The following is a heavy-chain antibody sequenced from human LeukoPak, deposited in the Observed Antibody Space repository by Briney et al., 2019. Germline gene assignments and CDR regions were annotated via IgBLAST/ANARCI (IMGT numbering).Heavy chain of an antibody. CDR2: IYYSGST. Sequence: SETLSLTCTVSGGSISSYYWSWIRQPPGKGLEWIGYIYYSGSTNYNPSLKSRVTISVDTSKNQFSLKLSPVTAADTAVYYCARHTSSYSRYDYWGQGTLVTVSS. J-gene: IGHJ4*02. CDR3: ARHTSSYSRYDY. D-gene: IGHD1-26*01. V-gene: IGHV4-59*08. CDR1: GGSISSYY.